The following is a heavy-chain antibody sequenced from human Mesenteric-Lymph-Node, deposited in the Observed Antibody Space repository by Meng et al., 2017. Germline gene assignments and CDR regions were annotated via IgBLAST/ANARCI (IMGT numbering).Heavy chain of an antibody. CDR2: IKQDGSEK. D-gene: IGHD3-16*01. CDR1: GFTFSSYW. J-gene: IGHJ6*02. V-gene: IGHV3-7*01. CDR3: ARDYVWGSFVAYYYYGMDV. Sequence: GGSLRLSCAASGFTFSSYWMSWVRQAPGKGLEWVANIKQDGSEKYYVDSVKGRFTISRDNAKNSLYLQMNSLRAEDTAVYYCARDYVWGSFVAYYYYGMDVWGQGTTVTVSS.